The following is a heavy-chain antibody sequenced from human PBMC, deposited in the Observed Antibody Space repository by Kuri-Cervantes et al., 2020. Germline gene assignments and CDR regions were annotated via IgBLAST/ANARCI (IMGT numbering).Heavy chain of an antibody. V-gene: IGHV4-34*01. CDR3: ARAKIVLRRVAFDI. CDR1: GGSFSGYY. CDR2: INHSGST. Sequence: SETLSLTCAVYGGSFSGYYWSWIRQPPGKGLEWIGEINHSGSTNYNPSLKSRVTISVDTSKNQFSLKLSSVTAADTAVYYCARAKIVLRRVAFDIWDQGTMVTVSS. J-gene: IGHJ3*02. D-gene: IGHD2/OR15-2a*01.